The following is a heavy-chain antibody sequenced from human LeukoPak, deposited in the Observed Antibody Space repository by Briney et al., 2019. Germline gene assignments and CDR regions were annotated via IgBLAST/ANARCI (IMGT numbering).Heavy chain of an antibody. CDR2: INPNSGGT. CDR1: GYTFTGYY. V-gene: IGHV1-2*02. J-gene: IGHJ6*03. Sequence: GASVKVSCKASGYTFTGYYMHWVRQAPGQGLEWMGWINPNSGGTNYAQKFQGRVTITRNTSISTAYMELSSLRSEDTAVYYCARTHRGYDSHYYYYYMDVWGKGTTVTVSS. D-gene: IGHD5-12*01. CDR3: ARTHRGYDSHYYYYYMDV.